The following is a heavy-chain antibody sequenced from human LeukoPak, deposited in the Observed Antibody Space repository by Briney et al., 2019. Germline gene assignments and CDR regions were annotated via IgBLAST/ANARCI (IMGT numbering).Heavy chain of an antibody. CDR2: ISGNGGST. CDR1: GFTFSSYG. V-gene: IGHV3-23*01. Sequence: GGSLRLSCAASGFTFSSYGMNWVRQAPGKGLEWVSGISGNGGSTYYADSVKGRFTISRDNAKNTLYLQMNSLRAEDTAVYYCARGPCSGGSCYSLRQDLDVWGKGTTVTVSS. CDR3: ARGPCSGGSCYSLRQDLDV. D-gene: IGHD2-15*01. J-gene: IGHJ6*04.